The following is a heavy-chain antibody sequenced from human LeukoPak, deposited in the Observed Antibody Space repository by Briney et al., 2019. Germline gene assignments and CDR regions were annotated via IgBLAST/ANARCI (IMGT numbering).Heavy chain of an antibody. Sequence: PSETLSLTCTVSGGSISSYYWSWIRQPPGKGLEWIGYIYYSGSTNYNPYLKSRVTISVDTSKNQFSLKLSSVTAADTAVYYWAGRRRDGDNSSFDYWGQGTLVTVSS. J-gene: IGHJ4*02. CDR1: GGSISSYY. CDR3: AGRRRDGDNSSFDY. CDR2: IYYSGST. V-gene: IGHV4-59*08.